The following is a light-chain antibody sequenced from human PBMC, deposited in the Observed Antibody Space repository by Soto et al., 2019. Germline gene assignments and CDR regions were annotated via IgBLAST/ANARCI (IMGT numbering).Light chain of an antibody. Sequence: QSALTQPRSVSGSPGQSVTISCTGASSDVGGYNYVSWYQQHPGKAPKLMIYDVSKRPSGVPDRFPGSKSGNTASLTISGLQTEDEDDYYCCSYAGRYTYVFGTGTKVTVL. J-gene: IGLJ1*01. V-gene: IGLV2-11*01. CDR3: CSYAGRYTYV. CDR2: DVS. CDR1: SSDVGGYNY.